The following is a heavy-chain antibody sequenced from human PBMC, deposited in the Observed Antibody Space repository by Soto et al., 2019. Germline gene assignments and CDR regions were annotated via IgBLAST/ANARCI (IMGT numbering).Heavy chain of an antibody. CDR1: GGSISSGGYY. V-gene: IGHV4-31*03. Sequence: QVQLQESGPGLVKPSQTLSLTCTVSGGSISSGGYYWSWIRQHPGKGLEWIGYIYYSGSTYYNPSLKSRVTISVDTSKNQFSLKLSSVTAADTAVYYCARERSITIFGVARNWFDPWGQGTLVTVSS. J-gene: IGHJ5*02. D-gene: IGHD3-3*01. CDR2: IYYSGST. CDR3: ARERSITIFGVARNWFDP.